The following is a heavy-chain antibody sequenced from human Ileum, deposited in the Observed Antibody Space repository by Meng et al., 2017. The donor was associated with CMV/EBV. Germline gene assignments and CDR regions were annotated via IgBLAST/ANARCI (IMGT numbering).Heavy chain of an antibody. J-gene: IGHJ4*02. V-gene: IGHV3-48*04. D-gene: IGHD3-3*01. Sequence: GESLKISCAASGFAFSSYTMNWVRQAPGKGLEWVSYISSSSSTIHYADSVKGRFTISRDNAKNSLYLQMNSLRADDTAMYYCARDSAYYDFWSGYLGFYFDYWGQGTLVTVSS. CDR3: ARDSAYYDFWSGYLGFYFDY. CDR2: ISSSSSTI. CDR1: GFAFSSYT.